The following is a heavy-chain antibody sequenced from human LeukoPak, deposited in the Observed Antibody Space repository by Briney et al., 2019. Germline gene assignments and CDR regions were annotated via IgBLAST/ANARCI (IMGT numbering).Heavy chain of an antibody. CDR1: GFTFSSYS. Sequence: GGSLRLSRAASGFTFSSYSMNWVRQAPGKGLEWVSSISSSSSYIYYADSVKGRFTISRDNAKNSLYLQMNSLRAEDTAVYYCARGMIHREVTCSSTSCYWEYYFDYWGQGTLVTVSS. J-gene: IGHJ4*02. D-gene: IGHD2-2*01. CDR2: ISSSSSYI. V-gene: IGHV3-21*01. CDR3: ARGMIHREVTCSSTSCYWEYYFDY.